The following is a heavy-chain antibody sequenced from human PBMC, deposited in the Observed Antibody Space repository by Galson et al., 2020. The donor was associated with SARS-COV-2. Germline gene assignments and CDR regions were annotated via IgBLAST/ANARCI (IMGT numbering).Heavy chain of an antibody. Sequence: GESLKISCAASGFTFSSYGMHWVRQAPGKGLEWVAFIRYDGSNKYYADSVKGRFTISRDNTKNTLYLQMNSLRAEDTAVYYCAKGTITMVRGVIVQSPPMDGWSKGTTVTVSS. CDR2: IRYDGSNK. V-gene: IGHV3-30*02. CDR3: AKGTITMVRGVIVQSPPMDG. J-gene: IGHJ6*03. CDR1: GFTFSSYG. D-gene: IGHD3-10*01.